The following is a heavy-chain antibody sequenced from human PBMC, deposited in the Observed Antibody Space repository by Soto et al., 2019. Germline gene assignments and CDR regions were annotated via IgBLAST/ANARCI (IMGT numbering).Heavy chain of an antibody. D-gene: IGHD1-7*01. CDR1: GFTFSSYD. Sequence: EVQLAESGGGMVQPGGSLRLSCVASGFTFSSYDMHWVRQAPGQGLEYVSSISRNGGTTYYGNSVKGRFTISRDNSKNTLYLQMGSLRAEDMAVYYCVRRVSGNYDYWGQGTLVTVSS. CDR2: ISRNGGTT. J-gene: IGHJ4*02. CDR3: VRRVSGNYDY. V-gene: IGHV3-64*01.